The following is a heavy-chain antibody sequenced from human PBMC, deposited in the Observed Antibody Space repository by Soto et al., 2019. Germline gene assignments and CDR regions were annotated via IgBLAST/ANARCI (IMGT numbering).Heavy chain of an antibody. V-gene: IGHV4-39*01. J-gene: IGHJ5*02. D-gene: IGHD3-3*01. CDR1: GGSISSSSYY. Sequence: SETPSLTCTVSGGSISSSSYYWGWIRQPPGKGLEWIGSIYYSGSTYYNPSLKSRVTISVDTSKNQFSLKLSSVTAADTAVYYCARQLDFWSGYGGNWFDPWGQGTLVTVSS. CDR2: IYYSGST. CDR3: ARQLDFWSGYGGNWFDP.